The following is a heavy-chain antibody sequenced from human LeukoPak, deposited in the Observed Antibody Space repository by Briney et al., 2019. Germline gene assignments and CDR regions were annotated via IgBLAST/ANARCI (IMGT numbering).Heavy chain of an antibody. CDR3: ARGGRWELPRPCAFDI. D-gene: IGHD1-26*01. V-gene: IGHV1-18*01. J-gene: IGHJ3*02. Sequence: ASVKVSCKASGYTFTSYGISWVRQAPGQGLEWMGWISAYNGHTNYAQKLQGRVTVTTDTSTSTAYMELRSLRSDDTADYYCARGGRWELPRPCAFDIWGQGTMVTVSS. CDR2: ISAYNGHT. CDR1: GYTFTSYG.